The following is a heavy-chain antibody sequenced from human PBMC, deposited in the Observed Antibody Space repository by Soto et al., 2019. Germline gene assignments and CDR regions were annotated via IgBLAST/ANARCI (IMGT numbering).Heavy chain of an antibody. D-gene: IGHD3-9*01. CDR3: PRDIPDT. CDR1: GFTFSSFA. Sequence: PWGSLRLSCAASGFTFSSFAMSWFRQAPGKGLDWVSAISGSGGSTYSADSVKGRFTISRDNSKNTLYLQMSSLRAEDTAVYYCPRDIPDTWGPGSLVT. V-gene: IGHV3-23*01. J-gene: IGHJ4*02. CDR2: ISGSGGST.